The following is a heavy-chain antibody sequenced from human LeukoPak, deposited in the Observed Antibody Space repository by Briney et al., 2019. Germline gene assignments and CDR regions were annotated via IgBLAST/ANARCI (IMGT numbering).Heavy chain of an antibody. J-gene: IGHJ4*02. V-gene: IGHV3-7*01. D-gene: IGHD3-9*01. CDR2: IKQDRSEK. CDR3: AAAPGLRYFDWPTFGY. Sequence: AGGSLRLSCAASGFTFTDYWMSWVRQAPGKGLELVANIKQDRSEKYYVDSVKGRFTISRDNAKNSLYLQMNSLRAEDTAVYYCAAAPGLRYFDWPTFGYWGQGTLVTVSS. CDR1: GFTFTDYW.